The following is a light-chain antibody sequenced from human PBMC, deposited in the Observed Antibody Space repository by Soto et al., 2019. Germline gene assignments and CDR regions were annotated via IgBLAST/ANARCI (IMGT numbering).Light chain of an antibody. CDR2: GAS. J-gene: IGKJ1*01. CDR1: QSVSSSY. Sequence: EIVLTQSPGTLCLSRGERATLSCRASQSVSSSYLAWYQQKPGQAPRLLIYGASSRATGIPDRFSGSGSGTDFTLTISRLEPEDFAVYYCQQYGSSRWTFGQGTKVDIK. V-gene: IGKV3-20*01. CDR3: QQYGSSRWT.